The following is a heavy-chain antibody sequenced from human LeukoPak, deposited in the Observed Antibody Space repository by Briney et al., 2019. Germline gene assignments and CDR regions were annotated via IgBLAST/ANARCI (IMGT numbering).Heavy chain of an antibody. D-gene: IGHD6-13*01. CDR2: IRYDGSNK. J-gene: IGHJ4*02. CDR1: GFTFSSYG. V-gene: IGHV3-30*02. CDR3: AKDRDSSSWYFDY. Sequence: PGGSLRLSCAASGFTFSSYGMHWVRQAPGKGLEWVAFIRYDGSNKYYADSVKGRFTISRDNSKNTLYLQMSSLRAEDTAVYYCAKDRDSSSWYFDYWGQGTLVTVSS.